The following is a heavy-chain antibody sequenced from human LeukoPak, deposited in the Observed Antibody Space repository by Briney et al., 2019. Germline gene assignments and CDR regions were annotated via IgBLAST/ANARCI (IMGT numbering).Heavy chain of an antibody. J-gene: IGHJ6*02. Sequence: SVTVSFKGSGYAFTISGFSWGRQRHGQGQGLMWWIGVYNGDRNYAQTLQGRVTMTTDPSTSTAYMELRSLRSDDTAVYYCARQGAGGSGWYGNAGDYYYGMDVWGQGTTVTVSS. V-gene: IGHV1-18*01. CDR2: IGVYNGDR. CDR3: ARQGAGGSGWYGNAGDYYYGMDV. D-gene: IGHD6-19*01. CDR1: GYAFTISG.